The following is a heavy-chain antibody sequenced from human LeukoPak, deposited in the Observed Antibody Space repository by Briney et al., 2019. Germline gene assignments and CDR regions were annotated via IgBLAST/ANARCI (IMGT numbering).Heavy chain of an antibody. CDR3: ARQETEQRGWHQGRGNWYFDL. CDR2: IYYSGST. D-gene: IGHD6-19*01. CDR1: GGSFSGYY. V-gene: IGHV4-59*08. J-gene: IGHJ2*01. Sequence: PSETLSLTCAVYGGSFSGYYWSWIRQPPGKGLEWIGYIYYSGSTNYNPSLKSRVTISVDTSKNQFSLKLSSVTAADTAVYYCARQETEQRGWHQGRGNWYFDLWGRGTLVTVSS.